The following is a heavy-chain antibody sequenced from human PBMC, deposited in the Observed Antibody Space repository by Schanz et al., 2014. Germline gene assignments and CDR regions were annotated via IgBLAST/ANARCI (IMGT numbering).Heavy chain of an antibody. CDR1: GFTFSNYT. V-gene: IGHV3-21*01. Sequence: EVQLVESGGGLVKPGGSLRLSCAASGFTFSNYTMYWVRQAPGKGLEWVSSITSTSRYIYYADSLKDRFTISRDNSKNIMFLQLNSLRAEDTAVYYCAVLGGFGELPLDYRGQGTLVTVSS. J-gene: IGHJ4*02. CDR2: ITSTSRYI. D-gene: IGHD3-10*01. CDR3: AVLGGFGELPLDY.